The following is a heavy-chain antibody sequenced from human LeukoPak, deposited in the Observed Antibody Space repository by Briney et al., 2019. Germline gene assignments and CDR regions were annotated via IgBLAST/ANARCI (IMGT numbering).Heavy chain of an antibody. J-gene: IGHJ4*02. V-gene: IGHV1-46*01. Sequence: GASVKVSCKASGYTFTSYYMHRVRQAPGQGLEWMGIINPSGGSTSYAQKFQGRVTMTRDMSTSTVYMELSSLRSEDTAVYYCARDLRAVAWSDYWGQGTLVTVSS. CDR2: INPSGGST. CDR3: ARDLRAVAWSDY. CDR1: GYTFTSYY. D-gene: IGHD6-19*01.